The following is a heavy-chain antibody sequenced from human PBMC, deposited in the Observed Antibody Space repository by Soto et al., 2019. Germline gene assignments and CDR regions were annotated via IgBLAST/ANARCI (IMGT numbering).Heavy chain of an antibody. D-gene: IGHD5-12*01. V-gene: IGHV4-59*08. J-gene: IGHJ6*03. CDR2: IYYSGST. Sequence: SETLSLTCTFSGGSISSYYWSWIRQPPGKGLEWIGYIYYSGSTNYNPSLKSRVTISVDTSKNQFSLKLSSVTAADTAVYYCATLSSGYDFDYYYYYMDVWGKGTTVTVSS. CDR3: ATLSSGYDFDYYYYYMDV. CDR1: GGSISSYY.